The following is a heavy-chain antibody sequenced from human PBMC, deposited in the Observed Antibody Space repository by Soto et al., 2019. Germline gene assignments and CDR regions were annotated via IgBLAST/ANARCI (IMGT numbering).Heavy chain of an antibody. D-gene: IGHD3-22*01. V-gene: IGHV1-46*01. CDR3: ARTTYYYDSSGMGPVDY. Sequence: ASVKVSCKASGYTFTSYYMHWVRQAPGQGLEWMGIINPSGGSTSYAQKFQGRVTMTRDTSTSTVYMELSSPRSEDTAVYYCARTTYYYDSSGMGPVDYWGQGTLVTVSS. J-gene: IGHJ4*02. CDR1: GYTFTSYY. CDR2: INPSGGST.